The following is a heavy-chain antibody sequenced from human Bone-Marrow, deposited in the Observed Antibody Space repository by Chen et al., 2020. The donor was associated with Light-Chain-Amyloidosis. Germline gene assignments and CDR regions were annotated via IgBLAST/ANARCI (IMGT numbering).Heavy chain of an antibody. J-gene: IGHJ4*02. V-gene: IGHV4-39*07. D-gene: IGHD3-3*01. CDR2: IHSSGST. CDR3: TGDVRLEWAFY. CDR1: GGSLSSSSYY. Sequence: QVLLQQSGPGLVKPSETLSLTCTVSGGSLSSSSYYWGWIRQPPGKGLEWIGSIHSSGSTYYSPSLKSRVTISVDTSKNQFSLKLDSVTAADTAVYYCTGDVRLEWAFYWGQGILVTVSS.